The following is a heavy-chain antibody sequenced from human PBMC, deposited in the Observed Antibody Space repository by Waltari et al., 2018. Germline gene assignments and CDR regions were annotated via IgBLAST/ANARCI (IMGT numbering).Heavy chain of an antibody. CDR1: GFPFKHFW. Sequence: EVKLVESGGGLVQPGESLRLSCAASGFPFKHFWMTWVRQAPGKGLEWVANINQGGSAIFYVDSVKGRFTISRDDAKNSLYLQMNSLRAEDMAVYYCARVAYDSWNFDFWGQGTMVTVSS. D-gene: IGHD3-22*01. CDR2: INQGGSAI. V-gene: IGHV3-7*01. CDR3: ARVAYDSWNFDF. J-gene: IGHJ3*01.